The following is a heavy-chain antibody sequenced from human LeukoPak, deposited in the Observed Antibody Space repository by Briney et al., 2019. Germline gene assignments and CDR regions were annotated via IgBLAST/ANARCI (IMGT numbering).Heavy chain of an antibody. D-gene: IGHD4-17*01. J-gene: IGHJ5*02. V-gene: IGHV3-49*03. CDR3: TRTHTVTTTLAFDWFDP. CDR1: GFTFGDYA. Sequence: PGGSLRLSCTASGFTFGDYAMSWFRQAPGKGLEWVGFIRSKAYGGTTEYAASVKGRFTISRDDSKSIAYLQMNSLKTEDTAVYYCTRTHTVTTTLAFDWFDPWGQGTLVTVSS. CDR2: IRSKAYGGTT.